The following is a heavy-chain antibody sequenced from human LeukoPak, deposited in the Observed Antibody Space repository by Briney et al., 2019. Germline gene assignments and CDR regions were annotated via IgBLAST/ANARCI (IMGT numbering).Heavy chain of an antibody. V-gene: IGHV3-23*01. CDR2: VSESGEIT. D-gene: IGHD5-18*01. CDR1: GFTFSSYA. Sequence: GGSLRLSYAASGFTFSSYAMSWVRQAPGKGLEWVSVVSESGEITHYADSVKGRFTISRDNSKNTVYLQMNSLRAEDSAVYYCAKDTAQGYTYGTIEQDYWGQGTRVTVSS. CDR3: AKDTAQGYTYGTIEQDY. J-gene: IGHJ4*02.